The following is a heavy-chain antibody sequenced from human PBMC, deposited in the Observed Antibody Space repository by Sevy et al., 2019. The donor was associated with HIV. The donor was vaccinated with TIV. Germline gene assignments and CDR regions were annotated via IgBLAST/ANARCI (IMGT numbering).Heavy chain of an antibody. CDR1: GGSISSSSYY. Sequence: HSETLSLTCTVSGGSISSSSYYWGWIRQPPGKGLEWIGSIYYSGSTYYNPSLKSRVTISVDTSKNQSSLKLSSVTAADTAVYYCARLALLWFGELPHGFDYWGQGTLVTVSS. J-gene: IGHJ4*02. V-gene: IGHV4-39*01. D-gene: IGHD3-10*01. CDR3: ARLALLWFGELPHGFDY. CDR2: IYYSGST.